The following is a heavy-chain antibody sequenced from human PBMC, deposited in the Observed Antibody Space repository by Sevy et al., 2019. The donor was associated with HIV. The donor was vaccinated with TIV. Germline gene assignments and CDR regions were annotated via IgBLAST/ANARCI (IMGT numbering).Heavy chain of an antibody. V-gene: IGHV3-23*01. Sequence: GGSLRLSCAASGFTFSSYAMSWVRQAPGKGLEWVSAISGSGGSTYYADSVKGRFTISRDNSKNTLYLQMNSLRVEDTAVYYCATRNLRHYDFWSGYYRESVGMDVWGQGTTVTVSS. CDR3: ATRNLRHYDFWSGYYRESVGMDV. CDR1: GFTFSSYA. CDR2: ISGSGGST. D-gene: IGHD3-3*01. J-gene: IGHJ6*02.